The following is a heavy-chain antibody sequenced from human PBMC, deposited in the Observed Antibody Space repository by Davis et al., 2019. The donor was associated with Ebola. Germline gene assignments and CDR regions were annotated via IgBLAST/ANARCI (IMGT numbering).Heavy chain of an antibody. J-gene: IGHJ4*02. CDR3: ARNNYDFWSGYSFYFDY. CDR1: GGSISSGGYY. D-gene: IGHD3-3*01. V-gene: IGHV4-31*03. Sequence: PSETLSLTCTVSGGSISSGGYYWSWIRQHPGKGLEWIGYIYYSGSTYYNPSLKSRVTISVDTSKNQFSLKLSSVTAADTAVYYCARNNYDFWSGYSFYFDYWGQGTLVTVSS. CDR2: IYYSGST.